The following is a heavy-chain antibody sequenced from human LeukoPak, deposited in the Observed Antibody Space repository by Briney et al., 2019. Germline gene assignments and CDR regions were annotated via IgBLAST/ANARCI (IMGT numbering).Heavy chain of an antibody. CDR3: AIHYYDSSPLDY. D-gene: IGHD3-22*01. J-gene: IGHJ4*02. CDR2: IYHSGST. V-gene: IGHV4-30-2*01. Sequence: PSETLSLTFTVSGGSISSGGYYWSWIRQPPGKGLEWIGYIYHSGSTYYNPSLKSRVTISVDRSKNQFSLKLSSVTAADTAVYYCAIHYYDSSPLDYWGQGTLVTVSS. CDR1: GGSISSGGYY.